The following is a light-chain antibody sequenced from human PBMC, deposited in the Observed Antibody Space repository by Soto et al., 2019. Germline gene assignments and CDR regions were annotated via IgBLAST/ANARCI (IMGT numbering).Light chain of an antibody. CDR3: QQYDNLLLT. CDR1: QDISNY. V-gene: IGKV1-33*01. Sequence: DMQMTQSPSSLSASVGDRVTITYQASQDISNYLNWYQQKPGKAPKLLIYDASNLETGVPSRFSGSGSGRDFTFTISSLQPEDIATYYCQQYDNLLLTFGGGTKVEIK. J-gene: IGKJ4*01. CDR2: DAS.